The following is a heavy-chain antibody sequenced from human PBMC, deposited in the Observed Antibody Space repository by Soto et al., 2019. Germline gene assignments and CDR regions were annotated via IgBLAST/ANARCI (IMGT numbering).Heavy chain of an antibody. Sequence: QAQLVQSGAEVRQPVASVKVSCKASGYTFYSHSISWVRQAPGQGLEWMGRINADYGNTQYAQKFRGRVTMTTDTSTTTVYMELTNLRSDDTAVYYCARCIQGDYYYGMDVWGQGTTVTVSS. D-gene: IGHD5-18*01. CDR1: GYTFYSHS. V-gene: IGHV1-18*01. CDR3: ARCIQGDYYYGMDV. CDR2: INADYGNT. J-gene: IGHJ6*02.